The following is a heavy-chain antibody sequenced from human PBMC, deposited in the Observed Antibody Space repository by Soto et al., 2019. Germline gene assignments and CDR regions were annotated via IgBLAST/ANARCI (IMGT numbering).Heavy chain of an antibody. CDR2: ISSSSSYI. CDR1: GFTFSSYS. D-gene: IGHD2-21*02. Sequence: KPGGSLRLSCAASGFTFSSYSMNWVRQAPGKGLEWVSSISSSSSYIYYADSVKGRFTISRDNAKNSLYLQMNSLRAEDTAVYYCARDRLAGEHIVVVTAIFTVRGMDVWGQGTTVTVSS. J-gene: IGHJ6*02. CDR3: ARDRLAGEHIVVVTAIFTVRGMDV. V-gene: IGHV3-21*01.